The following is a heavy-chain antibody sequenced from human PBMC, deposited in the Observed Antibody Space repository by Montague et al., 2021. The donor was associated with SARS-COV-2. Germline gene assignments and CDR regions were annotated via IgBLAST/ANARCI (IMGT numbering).Heavy chain of an antibody. Sequence: SLRLSCTASGFSFSSYDMNWVRQAPGKGLEWVSYISSSGSTIYYADSVKGRFTISRDNAKNSLYLQMNSLRAEDTAVYYCARVFATVGAMDRNDYWGQGTLVTVSS. J-gene: IGHJ4*02. CDR2: ISSSGSTI. V-gene: IGHV3-48*03. D-gene: IGHD1-26*01. CDR1: GFSFSSYD. CDR3: ARVFATVGAMDRNDY.